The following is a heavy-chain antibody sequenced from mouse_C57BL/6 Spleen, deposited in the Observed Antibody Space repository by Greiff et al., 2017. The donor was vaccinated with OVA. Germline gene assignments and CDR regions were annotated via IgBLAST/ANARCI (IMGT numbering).Heavy chain of an antibody. J-gene: IGHJ2*01. CDR3: ARREDGNLYYFDY. V-gene: IGHV1-82*01. D-gene: IGHD2-1*01. CDR1: GYAFSSSW. CDR2: IYPGDGDT. Sequence: QVQLKQSGPELVKPGASVKISCKASGYAFSSSWMNWVKQRPGKGLEWIGRIYPGDGDTNYNGKFKGKATLTADKSSSTAYMQLSSLTSEDSAVYFCARREDGNLYYFDYWGQGTTLTVSS.